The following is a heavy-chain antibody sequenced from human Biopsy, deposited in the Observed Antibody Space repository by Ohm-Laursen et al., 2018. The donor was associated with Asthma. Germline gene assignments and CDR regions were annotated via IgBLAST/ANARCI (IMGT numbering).Heavy chain of an antibody. CDR2: LSYDGRNT. Sequence: LSLTCAASGSTFATFTMHWARQAPGTGLEWVTILSYDGRNTYYADSVEGRFTISRDNSKNTLFLQMSSLKPEDTAVYYCARGGLHYYEYYGMDVWGQGTTVTVSS. V-gene: IGHV3-30*04. CDR1: GSTFATFT. D-gene: IGHD2-21*02. CDR3: ARGGLHYYEYYGMDV. J-gene: IGHJ6*02.